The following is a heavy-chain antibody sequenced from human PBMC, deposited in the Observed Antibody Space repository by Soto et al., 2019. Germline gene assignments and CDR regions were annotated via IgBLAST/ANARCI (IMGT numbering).Heavy chain of an antibody. D-gene: IGHD6-19*01. CDR3: AHGSGWLSDY. J-gene: IGHJ4*02. V-gene: IGHV2-5*02. CDR1: GFSLSSTAVG. Sequence: QITLKESGPALVKPTQTLTLTCTFSGFSLSSTAVGVNWSRQPPGKALELLALIYWDADNQYSPSLKSRLTITKDTSKNQVVLTMTNMDPVDTATYYCAHGSGWLSDYWGQGTLVTVSS. CDR2: IYWDADN.